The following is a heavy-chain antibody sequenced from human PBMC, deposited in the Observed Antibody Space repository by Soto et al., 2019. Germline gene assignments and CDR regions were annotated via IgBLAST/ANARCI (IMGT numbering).Heavy chain of an antibody. J-gene: IGHJ5*02. CDR3: ARQAGYCSSTSCSGGWFDP. Sequence: GESLKISCKGSGYSFTSYWIGWVRQMPEKGLEWMGIIYPGDSDTRYSPSFQGQVTISADKSISTAYLQWSSLKASDTAMYYCARQAGYCSSTSCSGGWFDPWGQGTLVTVSS. CDR2: IYPGDSDT. V-gene: IGHV5-51*01. CDR1: GYSFTSYW. D-gene: IGHD2-2*01.